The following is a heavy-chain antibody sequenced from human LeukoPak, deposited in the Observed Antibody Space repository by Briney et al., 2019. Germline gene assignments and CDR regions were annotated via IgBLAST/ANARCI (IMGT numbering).Heavy chain of an antibody. Sequence: SETLSLTCTVSGGSISSSSYYWGWIRQPPGKGLEWIGSIYYSGSTYYNPSLKSRVTISVDTSKNQFSLKLSSVTAADTAVYYCARGEDGSIWGYWGQGTLVTVSS. CDR3: ARGEDGSIWGY. CDR2: IYYSGST. D-gene: IGHD3-16*01. V-gene: IGHV4-39*07. CDR1: GGSISSSSYY. J-gene: IGHJ4*02.